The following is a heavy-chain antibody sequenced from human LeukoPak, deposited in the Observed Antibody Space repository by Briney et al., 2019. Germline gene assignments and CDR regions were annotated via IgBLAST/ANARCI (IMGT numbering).Heavy chain of an antibody. CDR3: ARRGKDSPYYYYYMDV. D-gene: IGHD2-15*01. Sequence: SVKVSCKASGGTFSCYAISWVRQAPGQGLEWMGGIIPIFGTANYAQKFQGRVTITTDESTSTAYMELSSLRSEDTAVYYCARRGKDSPYYYYYMDVWGKGTTVTVSS. CDR1: GGTFSCYA. J-gene: IGHJ6*03. V-gene: IGHV1-69*05. CDR2: IIPIFGTA.